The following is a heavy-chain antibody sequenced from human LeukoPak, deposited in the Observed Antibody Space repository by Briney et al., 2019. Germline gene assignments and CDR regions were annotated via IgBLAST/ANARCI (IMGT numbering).Heavy chain of an antibody. J-gene: IGHJ5*02. CDR2: IFYSGTT. CDR3: GRHPSAMTGFDP. CDR1: GGSISSYY. Sequence: SETLSLTCTVFGGSISSYYWSWIRQSPGKGLEWIGYIFYSGTTNYNPSLKSRVTISVDTSKNQFSRKLCSVTAADTAVYYCGRHPSAMTGFDPWGQGTLVTVSS. V-gene: IGHV4-59*08. D-gene: IGHD2-2*01.